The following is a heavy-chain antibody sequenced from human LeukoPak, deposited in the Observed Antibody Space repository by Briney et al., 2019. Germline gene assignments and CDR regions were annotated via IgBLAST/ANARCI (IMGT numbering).Heavy chain of an antibody. CDR2: MYSTGST. J-gene: IGHJ4*02. Sequence: SETLSLTCIVSGGSISGYYWCWIRQPPGKGLEWIGYMYSTGSTNYNPSLKSRVAISVDAPKNQFSLSLSSVTAADTAVYYCARARVGTTTIFDYWGQGTLVTVSS. CDR1: GGSISGYY. V-gene: IGHV4-59*01. CDR3: ARARVGTTTIFDY. D-gene: IGHD1-26*01.